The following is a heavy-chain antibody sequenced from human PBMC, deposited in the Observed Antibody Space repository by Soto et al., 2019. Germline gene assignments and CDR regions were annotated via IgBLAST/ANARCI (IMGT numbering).Heavy chain of an antibody. J-gene: IGHJ5*02. V-gene: IGHV1-24*01. CDR3: ATAAYCSSTSCYVSRANWFDP. CDR2: FDPEDGET. CDR1: GYTLTELS. D-gene: IGHD2-2*01. Sequence: GASVKVSCKVSGYTLTELSMHWVRQAPGKGLEGRGGFDPEDGETIYAQKFQGRVTMTKDTSTDTAYMELSSLRSEDTAVYYCATAAYCSSTSCYVSRANWFDPWGQGTLVTVSS.